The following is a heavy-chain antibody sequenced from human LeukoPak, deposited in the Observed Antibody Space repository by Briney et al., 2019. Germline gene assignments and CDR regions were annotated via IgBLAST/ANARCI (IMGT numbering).Heavy chain of an antibody. CDR1: GGSFSGHS. Sequence: PSETLSLTCAVSGGSFSGHSWFWIRQPPGKGLEWIGEVNHSGSTNYNPSLKSRVAILIDTSQNQFSLRLSSVTAADTPVYYCASGGLWSREAFDIWGQGTMVTVSS. CDR3: ASGGLWSREAFDI. D-gene: IGHD3-10*01. J-gene: IGHJ3*02. CDR2: VNHSGST. V-gene: IGHV4-34*01.